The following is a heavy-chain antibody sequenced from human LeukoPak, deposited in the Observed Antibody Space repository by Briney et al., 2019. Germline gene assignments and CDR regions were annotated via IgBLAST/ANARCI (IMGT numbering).Heavy chain of an antibody. CDR3: ARHGYLGGPDFDY. CDR1: GGSISGYY. Sequence: SETLSLTCTVSGGSISGYYWSWTRQPPGKGLEYIGYIHYSGITNYNPSLKSRVTLSVDTSKNQFSLKLSSVTAADTAVYYCARHGYLGGPDFDYWGQGTLVTVSS. D-gene: IGHD2-2*03. CDR2: IHYSGIT. J-gene: IGHJ4*02. V-gene: IGHV4-59*08.